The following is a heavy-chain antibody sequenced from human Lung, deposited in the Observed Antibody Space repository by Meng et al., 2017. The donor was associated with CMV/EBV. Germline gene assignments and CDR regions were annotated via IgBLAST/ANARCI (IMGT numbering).Heavy chain of an antibody. CDR3: ACNSGDC. J-gene: IGHJ4*02. V-gene: IGHV3-7*01. Sequence: GGSLRLSCAASGFTFSSHWMCWVRQAPGKGLEWVANIKADGSEKYYVDSVKGRFTVSRDNAKNSLHLQMNSLRAEDTAVYYCACNSGDCWGQGTLVTVSS. CDR2: IKADGSEK. D-gene: IGHD3-10*01. CDR1: GFTFSSHW.